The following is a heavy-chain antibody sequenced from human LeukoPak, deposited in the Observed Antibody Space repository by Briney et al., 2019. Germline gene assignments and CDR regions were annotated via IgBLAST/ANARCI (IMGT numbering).Heavy chain of an antibody. CDR1: GFTFSSYG. CDR3: AKDRDGYNYKDY. CDR2: IRYDGSNK. V-gene: IGHV3-30*02. J-gene: IGHJ4*02. Sequence: GGSLRLSCAASGFTFSSYGMHWVRQAPGKGLEWVAFIRYDGSNKYYADSVKGRFTVSRDNSKNTLYLQMNSLRAEDTAVYYCAKDRDGYNYKDYWGQGTLVTVSS. D-gene: IGHD5-24*01.